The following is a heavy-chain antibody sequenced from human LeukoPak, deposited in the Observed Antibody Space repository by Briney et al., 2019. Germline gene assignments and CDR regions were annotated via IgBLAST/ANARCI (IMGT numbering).Heavy chain of an antibody. D-gene: IGHD3-9*01. CDR3: AREFTDYDILTGHPKERRFDP. CDR1: GITFSSYE. Sequence: GGSMSLCSAASGITFSSYEMYWVRQAGGKGVGWVSYISSNCSTRYYADAVKGRFTIPTYNAKNSLYLQMNSHRAEDTAVYYCAREFTDYDILTGHPKERRFDPWGQGTLVTVSS. V-gene: IGHV3-48*03. J-gene: IGHJ5*02. CDR2: ISSNCSTR.